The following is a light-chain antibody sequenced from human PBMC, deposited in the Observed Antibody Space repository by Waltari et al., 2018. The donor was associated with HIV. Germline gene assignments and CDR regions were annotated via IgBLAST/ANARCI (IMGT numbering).Light chain of an antibody. V-gene: IGLV1-47*01. J-gene: IGLJ1*01. CDR1: SFNIGRNF. CDR2: RDN. Sequence: QSVLTQPPSASGTPGQRVAVSCSGSSFNIGRNFVSWYQQLPGTAPKVLIFRDNQRPSGVPYRFSGSKSGASASLAISGLRSEDEADYYCAAWDDSLSGSYVFGPGTKVTVL. CDR3: AAWDDSLSGSYV.